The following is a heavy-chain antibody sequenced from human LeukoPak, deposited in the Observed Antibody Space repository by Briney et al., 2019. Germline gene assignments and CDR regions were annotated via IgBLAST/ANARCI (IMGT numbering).Heavy chain of an antibody. D-gene: IGHD6-19*01. V-gene: IGHV3-11*06. CDR1: GFTFSDYY. Sequence: GGSLRLSCAASGFTFSDYYMSWIRQAPGKGLEWVSYISSSSSYTNYADSVKGRFTISRDNSKNTLYLQMNSLRAEDTAVYYCAKDTAVAGLRYFDYWGQGTLVTVSS. J-gene: IGHJ4*02. CDR2: ISSSSSYT. CDR3: AKDTAVAGLRYFDY.